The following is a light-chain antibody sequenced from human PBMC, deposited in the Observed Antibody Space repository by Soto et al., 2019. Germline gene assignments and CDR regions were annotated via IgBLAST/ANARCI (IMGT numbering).Light chain of an antibody. J-gene: IGLJ3*02. CDR3: QTWATGIRV. CDR2: LNSDGSH. V-gene: IGLV4-69*01. Sequence: QPVLTQSPSASASLGASVKLTCTLSSGYSNYAIAWHQQQPEKGPRYLMKLNSDGSHNKGDGIPDRFSGSSSGAERYLTISSLQSEDGADYYCQTWATGIRVFGGGTKLTVL. CDR1: SGYSNYA.